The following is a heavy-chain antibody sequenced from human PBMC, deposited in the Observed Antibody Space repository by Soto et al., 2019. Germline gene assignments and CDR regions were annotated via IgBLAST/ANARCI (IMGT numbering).Heavy chain of an antibody. D-gene: IGHD5-12*01. CDR1: GCSFNSYA. CDR3: AQCSIEYSASVDR. CDR2: ISARVGSS. V-gene: IGHV3-23*01. J-gene: IGHJ4*02. Sequence: EVQLLESGGGLVQPGGSLRLSCAASGCSFNSYAMVWFLQAPGKGLEWVSVISARVGSSYFADSVKGLFTISRDNSKNVLSLEMNNLRAADTAKYFCAQCSIEYSASVDRWGQGTLGRVSS.